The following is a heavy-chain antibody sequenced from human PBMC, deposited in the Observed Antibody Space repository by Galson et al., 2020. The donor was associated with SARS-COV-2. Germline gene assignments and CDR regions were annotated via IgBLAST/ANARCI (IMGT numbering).Heavy chain of an antibody. CDR1: GFTFNTYA. CDR2: TSYDGSNK. Sequence: SLKISCAASGFTFNTYAMYWVRQAPGKGLDWVAVTSYDGSNKYYADSVKGRFTISRDNSKNTLYLQMNSLRAEDTAVYYCARDESSGYYIPGYWGQGTLVTVSS. V-gene: IGHV3-30*04. CDR3: ARDESSGYYIPGY. D-gene: IGHD3-22*01. J-gene: IGHJ4*02.